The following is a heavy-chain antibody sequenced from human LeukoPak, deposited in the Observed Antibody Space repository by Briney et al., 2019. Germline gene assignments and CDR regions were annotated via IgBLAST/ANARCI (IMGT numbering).Heavy chain of an antibody. D-gene: IGHD6-13*01. V-gene: IGHV3-49*04. CDR1: GFIFGDHA. CDR3: TRVYAGIAAAAPDY. Sequence: LRLSCTAPGFIFGDHATSWVRHAPGKGREGVGFIRSKAYGGTTEYTASVKGRFTISRDDSKSIAYLQMNSLKTEDTAVYYCTRVYAGIAAAAPDYWGQGTLVTVSS. J-gene: IGHJ4*02. CDR2: IRSKAYGGTT.